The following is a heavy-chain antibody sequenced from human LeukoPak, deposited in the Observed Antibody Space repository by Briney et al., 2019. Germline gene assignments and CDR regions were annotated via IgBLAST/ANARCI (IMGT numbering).Heavy chain of an antibody. CDR3: ARGGKLMISMVRGVLASRDGLDI. CDR2: INPNSGGT. V-gene: IGHV1-2*02. Sequence: ASVKVSCKASGYTFTGYYIEWVRQAPGQGLEWMGWINPNSGGTKYEQKFQGRVTMTRDTSISTAYMELSRLRFDDTAMYYCARGGKLMISMVRGVLASRDGLDIWGRGTMVTVSS. J-gene: IGHJ3*02. D-gene: IGHD3-10*01. CDR1: GYTFTGYY.